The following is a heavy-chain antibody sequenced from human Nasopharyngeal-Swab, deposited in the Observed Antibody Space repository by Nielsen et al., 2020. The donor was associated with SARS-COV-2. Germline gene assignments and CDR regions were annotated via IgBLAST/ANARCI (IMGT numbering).Heavy chain of an antibody. CDR3: AKDYRVVAAAGTDYYYYMDV. V-gene: IGHV3-30*18. J-gene: IGHJ6*03. Sequence: WIRQPPGKGLEWEAVISYDGSNKYYADSVKGRFTISRDNSKNTLYLQMNSLRAEDTAVYYCAKDYRVVAAAGTDYYYYMDVWGKGTTVTVSS. CDR2: ISYDGSNK. D-gene: IGHD6-13*01.